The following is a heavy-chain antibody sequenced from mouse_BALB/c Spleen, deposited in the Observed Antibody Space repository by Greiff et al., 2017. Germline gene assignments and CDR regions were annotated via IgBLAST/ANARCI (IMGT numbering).Heavy chain of an antibody. J-gene: IGHJ1*01. CDR2: INSNGGST. CDR3: ARQGYGGYWYFDV. Sequence: EVQGVESGGGLVKLGGSLKLSCAASGFTFSSYYMSWVRQTPEKRLELVAAINSNGGSTYYPDTVKGRFTISRDNAKNTLYLQMSSLKSEDTALYYCARQGYGGYWYFDVWGAGTTVTVSS. D-gene: IGHD2-14*01. V-gene: IGHV5-6-2*01. CDR1: GFTFSSYY.